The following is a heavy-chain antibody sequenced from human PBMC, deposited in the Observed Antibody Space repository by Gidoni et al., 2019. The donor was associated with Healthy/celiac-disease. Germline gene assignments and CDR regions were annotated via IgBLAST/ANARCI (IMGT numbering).Heavy chain of an antibody. V-gene: IGHV1-46*01. CDR3: ARSDGDSYGASNFDY. CDR2: INPSGGST. J-gene: IGHJ4*02. D-gene: IGHD5-18*01. Sequence: QVQLVQSGAEVKKPGASVKVSCKASGYTFTSYYMHGVRQAPGQGLEWMGIINPSGGSTSYAQKFQGRVTMTRDTSTSTVYMELSSLRSEDTAVYYCARSDGDSYGASNFDYWGQGTLVTVSS. CDR1: GYTFTSYY.